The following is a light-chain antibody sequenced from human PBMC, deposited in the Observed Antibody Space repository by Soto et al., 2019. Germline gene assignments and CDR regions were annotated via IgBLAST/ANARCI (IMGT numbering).Light chain of an antibody. Sequence: DIQLSHSPSSVSASLGDRVTITCRASQDIAGHLAWYQHKPGRTPELLIHGASRLQSGVPARFSGSGSGTDFTLSINSLQPEDFATYYCQQAYSFPITFGQGTRLEIK. CDR1: QDIAGH. CDR2: GAS. V-gene: IGKV1D-12*01. J-gene: IGKJ5*01. CDR3: QQAYSFPIT.